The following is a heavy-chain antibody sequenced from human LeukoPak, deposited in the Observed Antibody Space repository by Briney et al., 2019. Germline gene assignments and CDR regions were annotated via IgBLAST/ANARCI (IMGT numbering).Heavy chain of an antibody. CDR2: ISSRSSYI. CDR3: AKSIAVARDYYYGMDV. J-gene: IGHJ6*02. D-gene: IGHD6-19*01. Sequence: GGSLRLSCAASGFTFSSYSMNWVRQAPGKGLEWVSSISSRSSYIYYADSVKGRFTISRDNAKNSLYLQMNSLRAEDTALYYCAKSIAVARDYYYGMDVWGQGTTVTVSS. V-gene: IGHV3-21*04. CDR1: GFTFSSYS.